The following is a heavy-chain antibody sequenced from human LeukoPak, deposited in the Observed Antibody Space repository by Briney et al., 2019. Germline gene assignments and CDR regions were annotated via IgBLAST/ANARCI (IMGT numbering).Heavy chain of an antibody. CDR1: GFTFSSYG. CDR3: AELGITMIGGV. V-gene: IGHV3-48*04. J-gene: IGHJ6*04. Sequence: GGSLRLSCAASGFTFSSYGMSWVRQAPGKGLEWVSYISSSSSTIYYADSVRGRFTISRDNAKNSLYLQMNSLRAEDTAVYYCAELGITMIGGVWGKGTTVTISS. D-gene: IGHD3-10*02. CDR2: ISSSSSTI.